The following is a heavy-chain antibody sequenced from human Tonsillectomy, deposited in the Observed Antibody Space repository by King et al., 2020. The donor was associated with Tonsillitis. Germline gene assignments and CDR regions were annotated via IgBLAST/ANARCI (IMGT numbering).Heavy chain of an antibody. CDR2: IYASGCA. Sequence: QLQLQESGSGLVKPSQTLSLTFEVSGGSINSGSGGYSWPCIRQPPGKGLEFLGYIYASGCASYNPSLKNRVTISVDRSKNTFSLRLTSVTAADTAVYYCARDRGLVTPYYYGLDVWGQGTTVIVSS. D-gene: IGHD3/OR15-3a*01. V-gene: IGHV4-30-2*01. J-gene: IGHJ6*02. CDR1: GGSINSGSGGYS. CDR3: ARDRGLVTPYYYGLDV.